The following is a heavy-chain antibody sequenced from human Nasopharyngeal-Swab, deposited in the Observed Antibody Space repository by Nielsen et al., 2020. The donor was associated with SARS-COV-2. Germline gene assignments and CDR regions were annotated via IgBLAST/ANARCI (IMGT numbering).Heavy chain of an antibody. J-gene: IGHJ6*03. D-gene: IGHD4-17*01. CDR1: GGSIRSHY. V-gene: IGHV4-59*11. Sequence: ESLKISCTVSGGSIRSHYWSWVRQPPGKGLEWIGYSSYIGSSNYKPSLKSRVTISVDTSKNQFSLKLRFVTAADTAVYYCARGRYGDYGVDYYYYMDVWGQGTTVTVSS. CDR3: ARGRYGDYGVDYYYYMDV. CDR2: SSYIGSS.